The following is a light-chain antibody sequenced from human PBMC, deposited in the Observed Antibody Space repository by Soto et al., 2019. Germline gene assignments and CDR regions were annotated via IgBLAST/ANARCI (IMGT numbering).Light chain of an antibody. Sequence: QAVLTQPHSASGTPGQRVTISCSGSSSNIGSNTVNWYQQLPGTAPKLLIYSNNQRPSGVPDRFSGSKSGTSASLAISGLQSEDEADDYSAAWDDSLNGRVFGTGTKVTVL. CDR3: AAWDDSLNGRV. V-gene: IGLV1-44*01. CDR2: SNN. J-gene: IGLJ1*01. CDR1: SSNIGSNT.